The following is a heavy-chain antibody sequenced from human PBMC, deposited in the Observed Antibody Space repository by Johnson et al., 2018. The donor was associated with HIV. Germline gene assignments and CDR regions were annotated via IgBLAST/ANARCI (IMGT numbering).Heavy chain of an antibody. V-gene: IGHV3-66*01. CDR3: SKFVGYCSGGGCYTPGDI. CDR1: GFTVRSNH. D-gene: IGHD2-15*01. Sequence: VQLVESGGGLVQPGGSLRLSCAASGFTVRSNHISWVRQTPGKGLEWVSVIHSGDKTYYADSVKGSFTIYRDNSENTVYLQMNSLKTEDTDVYYCSKFVGYCSGGGCYTPGDIWGQGTMVTVSS. CDR2: IHSGDKT. J-gene: IGHJ3*02.